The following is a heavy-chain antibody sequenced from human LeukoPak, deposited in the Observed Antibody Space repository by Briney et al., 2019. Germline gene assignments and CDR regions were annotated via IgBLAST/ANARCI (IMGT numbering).Heavy chain of an antibody. D-gene: IGHD3-22*01. V-gene: IGHV4-38-2*02. CDR2: IYYSGST. CDR1: GYSISSGHY. J-gene: IGHJ4*02. Sequence: PSETLSLTCKVYGYSISSGHYWAWIRQPPGKGLEWIGSIYYSGSTYYNPSVKSRVTISVDTSKNQFSLKLSSVTAADTAVYYCARDSQYYYDSPMVDYWGQGTLVTVSS. CDR3: ARDSQYYYDSPMVDY.